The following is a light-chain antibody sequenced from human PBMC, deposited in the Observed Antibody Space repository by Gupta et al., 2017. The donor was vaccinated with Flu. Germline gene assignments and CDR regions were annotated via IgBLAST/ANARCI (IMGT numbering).Light chain of an antibody. Sequence: SPGQTGSITCTDDKVEDKDTYWYQQKPGQSTVLVIYQDNKRSAGIPGRFAGTNCGKTAILITGGTQAMEEDGYCCQAWDNTNAVFGGGTKVTVL. CDR2: QDN. V-gene: IGLV3-1*01. CDR1: KVEDKD. J-gene: IGLJ2*01. CDR3: QAWDNTNAV.